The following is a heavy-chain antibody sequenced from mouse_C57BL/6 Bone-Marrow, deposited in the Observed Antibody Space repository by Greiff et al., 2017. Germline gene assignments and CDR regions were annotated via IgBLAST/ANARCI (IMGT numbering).Heavy chain of an antibody. J-gene: IGHJ3*01. Sequence: VQLKESGPGLVQPSQSLSITCTVSGFSLTSYGVHWVRQSPGKGLEWLGVIWSGGSTDYNAAFISRLSISKDNSKSQVFFKMNSLQADDTAIYYCARYQLAWFAYWGQGTLVTVSA. CDR3: ARYQLAWFAY. CDR1: GFSLTSYG. CDR2: IWSGGST. D-gene: IGHD4-1*02. V-gene: IGHV2-2*01.